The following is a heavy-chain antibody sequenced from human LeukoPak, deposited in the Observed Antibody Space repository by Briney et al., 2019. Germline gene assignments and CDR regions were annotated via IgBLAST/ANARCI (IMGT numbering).Heavy chain of an antibody. CDR2: ISGSGGST. V-gene: IGHV3-23*01. D-gene: IGHD6-19*01. Sequence: GGSLRLSCAASGFTFTSYAMSWVRQAPGKGREWVSAISGSGGSTYYADSVKGRFTISRDNSKNTLYLQMNSLRAEDTAVYYCAKDLVNAVADDYWGQGTLVTVSS. J-gene: IGHJ4*02. CDR3: AKDLVNAVADDY. CDR1: GFTFTSYA.